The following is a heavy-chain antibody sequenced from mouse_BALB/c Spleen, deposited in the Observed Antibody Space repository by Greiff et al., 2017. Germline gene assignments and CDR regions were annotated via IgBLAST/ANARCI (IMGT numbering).Heavy chain of an antibody. CDR2: ISTYYGDA. D-gene: IGHD2-4*01. V-gene: IGHV1S137*01. CDR3: ARSEGLTLLAY. Sequence: VQLQQSGAELVRPGVSVKISCKGSGYTFTDYAMHWVKQSHAKSLEWIGVISTYYGDASYNQKFKGKATMTVDKSSSTAYMELARLTSEDSAIYYCARSEGLTLLAYWGQGTLVTVSA. CDR1: GYTFTDYA. J-gene: IGHJ3*01.